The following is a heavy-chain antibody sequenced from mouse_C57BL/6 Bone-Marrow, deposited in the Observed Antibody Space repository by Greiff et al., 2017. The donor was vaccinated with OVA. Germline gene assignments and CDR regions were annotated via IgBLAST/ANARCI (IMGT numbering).Heavy chain of an antibody. D-gene: IGHD2-1*01. J-gene: IGHJ1*03. V-gene: IGHV1-82*01. CDR1: GYAFSSSW. CDR2: IYPGDGDT. Sequence: QVQLKESGPELVKPGASVKISCKASGYAFSSSWMNWVKQRPGQGLEWIGRIYPGDGDTNYNGKFKGKATLTADKSSSTAYMQLSSLTSEDSAVYFCAKGNYEGVRYCDVWGTGTTVTVSS. CDR3: AKGNYEGVRYCDV.